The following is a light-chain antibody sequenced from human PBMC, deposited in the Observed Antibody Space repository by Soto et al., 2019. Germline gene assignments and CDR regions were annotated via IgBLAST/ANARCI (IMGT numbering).Light chain of an antibody. CDR2: YAS. CDR3: LKYTKDAPGT. J-gene: IGKJ1*01. CDR1: QDISQY. Sequence: DIQITQSPSSLSASVGDRVTLTCRASQDISQYLAWYQQRPGKVPKLLIYYASTLQSGVPSRFSGSGSGTEFTLTISSLQPEDVATYYCLKYTKDAPGTFGQGTKVDIK. V-gene: IGKV1-27*01.